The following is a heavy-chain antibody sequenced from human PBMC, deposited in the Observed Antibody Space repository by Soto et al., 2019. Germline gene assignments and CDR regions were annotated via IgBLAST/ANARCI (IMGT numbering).Heavy chain of an antibody. J-gene: IGHJ6*03. D-gene: IGHD3-3*01. V-gene: IGHV4-34*01. Sequence: SETLSLTCAVYGGSFSGYYWSWIRQPPGKGLEWIGEINHSGSTNYNPSLKSRVTISVDTSKNQFSLKLSSVTAADTAAYYCARGRMTHITNFGVDLDMDVWGKGTTVTVSS. CDR3: ARGRMTHITNFGVDLDMDV. CDR1: GGSFSGYY. CDR2: INHSGST.